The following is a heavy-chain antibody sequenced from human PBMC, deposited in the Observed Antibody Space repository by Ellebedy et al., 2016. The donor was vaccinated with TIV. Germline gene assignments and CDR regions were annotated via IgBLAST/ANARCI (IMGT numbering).Heavy chain of an antibody. D-gene: IGHD2-15*01. CDR2: IYHSGST. Sequence: SETLSLTXTVSGGSISSSSYYWGWIRQPPGKGLEWIGSIYHSGSTYYNPSLKSRVTISVDTSKNQFSLNLSSVTAADTAMYYCARGSGGNFKWFDPWGQGTLVTVSS. V-gene: IGHV4-39*07. CDR3: ARGSGGNFKWFDP. J-gene: IGHJ5*02. CDR1: GGSISSSSYY.